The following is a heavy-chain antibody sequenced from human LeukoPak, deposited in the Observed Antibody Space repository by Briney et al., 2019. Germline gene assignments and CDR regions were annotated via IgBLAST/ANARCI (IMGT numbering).Heavy chain of an antibody. CDR3: ARVTGYVIEDYFDY. J-gene: IGHJ4*02. Sequence: SETLSLTCTVSGYSISSGYYWGWIRQPPGNGLEWIGEINHSGSTNYNPSLKSRVTISVDTSKNQFSLKLSSVTAADTAMYYCARVTGYVIEDYFDYWGQGTLVTVSS. CDR2: INHSGST. CDR1: GYSISSGYY. V-gene: IGHV4-38-2*02. D-gene: IGHD3-22*01.